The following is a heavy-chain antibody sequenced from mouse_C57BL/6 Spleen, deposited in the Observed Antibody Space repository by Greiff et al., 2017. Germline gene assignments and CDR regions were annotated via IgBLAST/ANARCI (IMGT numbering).Heavy chain of an antibody. J-gene: IGHJ1*03. Sequence: EVQLQQSGTVLARPGASVKMSCKTSGYTFTSYWMHWVKQRPGQGLEWIGAIYPGNSDTSYNQKFKGKAKLTAVTSASTAYIALSSLTNEDSAVYYCTRGIHYYGSTHWYFDVWGTGTTVTVSS. CDR1: GYTFTSYW. CDR3: TRGIHYYGSTHWYFDV. V-gene: IGHV1-5*01. CDR2: IYPGNSDT. D-gene: IGHD1-1*01.